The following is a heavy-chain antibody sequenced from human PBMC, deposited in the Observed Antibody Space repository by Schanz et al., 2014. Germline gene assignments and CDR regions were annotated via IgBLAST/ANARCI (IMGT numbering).Heavy chain of an antibody. V-gene: IGHV3-7*01. CDR1: GFTFSTYW. J-gene: IGHJ6*02. D-gene: IGHD5-12*01. Sequence: EVQLLESGGGLVQPGGSLRLSCAASGFTFSTYWMSWVRQAPGKGLEWVANIKQDESERSYVDSVKGRFTISRDNAKNSLYLQMNSLRDGDTAVYYCARTYSGSKLGYGMDVWGQGTTVTVSS. CDR3: ARTYSGSKLGYGMDV. CDR2: IKQDESER.